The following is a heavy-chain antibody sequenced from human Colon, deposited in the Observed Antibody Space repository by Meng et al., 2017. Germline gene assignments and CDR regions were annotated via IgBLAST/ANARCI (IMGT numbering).Heavy chain of an antibody. Sequence: QVQLQQWGAGLLKPSETLSLTCAVYGGSFSGYYWSWIRQPPGKGLEWIGEINHSGSTNYNPSLKSRVTILVDTSKNQFSLKLSSVTAADTAVYYCARVGLYDSSDSFDYWGQGTLVTVSS. CDR1: GGSFSGYY. CDR3: ARVGLYDSSDSFDY. CDR2: INHSGST. J-gene: IGHJ4*02. D-gene: IGHD3-22*01. V-gene: IGHV4-34*01.